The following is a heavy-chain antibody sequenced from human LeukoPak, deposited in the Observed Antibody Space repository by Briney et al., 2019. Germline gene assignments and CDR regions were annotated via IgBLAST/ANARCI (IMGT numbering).Heavy chain of an antibody. J-gene: IGHJ3*02. D-gene: IGHD3-3*01. CDR3: ARDKGVVDAFDI. V-gene: IGHV4-39*07. CDR1: GGSISSSSYY. CDR2: IYYSGST. Sequence: SETLSLTCTVSGGSISSSSYYWGWIRQPPGKGLEWIGSIYYSGSTYYNPSLKSRVTISVDTSKNQFSLKLSSVTAADTAVYYCARDKGVVDAFDIWGQGTMVTVSS.